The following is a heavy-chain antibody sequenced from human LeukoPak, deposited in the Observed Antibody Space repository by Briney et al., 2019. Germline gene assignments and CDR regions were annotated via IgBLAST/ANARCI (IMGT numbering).Heavy chain of an antibody. J-gene: IGHJ5*02. CDR1: GGSISSGGYY. D-gene: IGHD3-22*01. Sequence: PSETLSLTCTVSGGSISSGGYYWSWIRQHPGKGLEWIGYIYYSGSTYYNPSLKSRVTISVDTSKNQFSLKLSSVTAADTAVYYCARGDRVNYDSSTYPHETSNNWFDPWGQGTLVTVSS. V-gene: IGHV4-31*03. CDR3: ARGDRVNYDSSTYPHETSNNWFDP. CDR2: IYYSGST.